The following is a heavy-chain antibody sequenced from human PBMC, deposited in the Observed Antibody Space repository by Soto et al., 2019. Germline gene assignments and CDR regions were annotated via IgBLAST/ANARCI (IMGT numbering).Heavy chain of an antibody. Sequence: QVQPQESGPGLVKPSETLSLTCTVSGGSISSYYWSWIRQPPGKGLEWIGYIYYSGSTNYNPSLKSRVTISVDTSKNQFSLKLSSVTAADTAVYYCASSNIAAAGFYYYGMDVWGRGTTVTVSS. CDR1: GGSISSYY. CDR2: IYYSGST. D-gene: IGHD6-13*01. V-gene: IGHV4-59*01. CDR3: ASSNIAAAGFYYYGMDV. J-gene: IGHJ6*02.